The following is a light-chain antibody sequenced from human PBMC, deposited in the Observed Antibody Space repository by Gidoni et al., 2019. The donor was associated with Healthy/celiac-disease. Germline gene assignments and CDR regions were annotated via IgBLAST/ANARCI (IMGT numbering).Light chain of an antibody. J-gene: IGKJ4*01. CDR3: QQSYSTQLT. V-gene: IGKV1-39*01. Sequence: DIQMTQSTSSLSASVGDRVTITCRASQSISSYLNWYQQKPGKAPKLLIYAASSLQSGVPSRFSGSGSGTDFTLTISSLQPEDFATYYCQQSYSTQLTFXGXTKVEIK. CDR1: QSISSY. CDR2: AAS.